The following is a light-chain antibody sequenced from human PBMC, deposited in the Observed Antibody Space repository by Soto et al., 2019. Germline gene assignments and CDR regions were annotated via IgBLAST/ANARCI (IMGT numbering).Light chain of an antibody. CDR1: KSVSSSY. V-gene: IGKV3-20*01. J-gene: IGKJ2*01. Sequence: EIGLTQSPGTLSLSPGERATLSCRASKSVSSSYLAWYQQKPGQAPRLLIYGASSRATGIPDRFSGSGSGTDFTLTISRLEPEDFAVYYCQQYGSSPLYTFGQGTKLEIK. CDR3: QQYGSSPLYT. CDR2: GAS.